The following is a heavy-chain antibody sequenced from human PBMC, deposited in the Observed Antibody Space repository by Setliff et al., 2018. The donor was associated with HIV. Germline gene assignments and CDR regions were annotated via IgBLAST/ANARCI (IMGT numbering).Heavy chain of an antibody. CDR3: TRDRLGIFRFLDS. J-gene: IGHJ4*02. V-gene: IGHV3-49*04. CDR1: GFTFGDYG. Sequence: GGSLRLSCTTSGFTFGDYGMSWVRQAPGKGLEWVGFIRSKAYGGTAEYAASVKGRFTISRDDSKRIAYLQMNSLKSEDTAVYFCTRDRLGIFRFLDSWGQGTLVTVSS. D-gene: IGHD7-27*01. CDR2: IRSKAYGGTA.